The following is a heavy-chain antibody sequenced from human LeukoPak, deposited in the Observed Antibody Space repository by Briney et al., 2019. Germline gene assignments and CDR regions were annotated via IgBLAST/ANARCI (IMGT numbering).Heavy chain of an antibody. V-gene: IGHV4-39*07. CDR2: IYYSGST. J-gene: IGHJ4*02. CDR3: ARRGGTASAAGTVDY. Sequence: SETLSLTCTVSGGSISSGGYYWGWIRQPPGKGLEWIGSIYYSGSTYYNPSLKSRVTISVDTSKNQFSLKLSSVTAADTAVYYCARRGGTASAAGTVDYWGQGTLVTVSS. CDR1: GGSISSGGYY. D-gene: IGHD6-13*01.